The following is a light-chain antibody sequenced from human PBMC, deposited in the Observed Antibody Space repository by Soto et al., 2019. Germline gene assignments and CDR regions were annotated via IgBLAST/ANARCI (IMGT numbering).Light chain of an antibody. V-gene: IGKV1-39*01. CDR1: QSISSY. CDR3: QQICSTPYT. J-gene: IGKJ2*01. CDR2: AAS. Sequence: DIQMTQSPSSLSASVGDRVTITCRASQSISSYLNWYQQKPGKAPKLLIYAASSLQSWVPSRFSGSGSGTDFTLTISSLQPEDFATYYCQQICSTPYTFGQGTKLEIK.